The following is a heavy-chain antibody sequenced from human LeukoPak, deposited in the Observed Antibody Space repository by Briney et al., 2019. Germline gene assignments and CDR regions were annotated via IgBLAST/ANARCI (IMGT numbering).Heavy chain of an antibody. CDR1: GFTFSSYA. CDR2: ISGSGDST. Sequence: GGSLRLSCEASGFTFSSYAMSWVRQAPGKGLEWVSVISGSGDSTYYADSVEGRCTSSRDNSKDALYLQMNCLRAEDTAVYYCARVGHSGYDYDYWGQGTLVTVSS. V-gene: IGHV3-23*01. J-gene: IGHJ4*02. D-gene: IGHD5-12*01. CDR3: ARVGHSGYDYDY.